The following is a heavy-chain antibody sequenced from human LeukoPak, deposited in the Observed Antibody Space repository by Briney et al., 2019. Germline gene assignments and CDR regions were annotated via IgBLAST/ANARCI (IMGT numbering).Heavy chain of an antibody. CDR1: GDSVLSNSS. CDR3: VRGGQGDGHSADEGFDI. CDR2: TYYRSNWYN. J-gene: IGHJ3*02. V-gene: IGHV6-1*01. D-gene: IGHD5-18*01. Sequence: SQTLSLTCAVSGDSVLSNSSWNWIRQSPSRGLEWLGRTYYRSNWYNDYGVSVKSRININPDTSKNLFSLQLSSVTPEDTAIYYCVRGGQGDGHSADEGFDIWGQGTMVTVS.